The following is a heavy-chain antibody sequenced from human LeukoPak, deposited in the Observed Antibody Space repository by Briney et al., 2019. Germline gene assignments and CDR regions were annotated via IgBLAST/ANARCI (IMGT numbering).Heavy chain of an antibody. D-gene: IGHD2-8*01. V-gene: IGHV1-69*13. CDR3: ARDYVDDIPMIKDY. CDR2: IIPIFGTA. J-gene: IGHJ4*02. Sequence: SVKVSCKASGGTFSSYAISWVRQAPGQGLEWMGGIIPIFGTANYAQKFQGRVTITADESTSTVYMELSSLRSEDTAVYYCARDYVDDIPMIKDYWGQGTLVTVSS. CDR1: GGTFSSYA.